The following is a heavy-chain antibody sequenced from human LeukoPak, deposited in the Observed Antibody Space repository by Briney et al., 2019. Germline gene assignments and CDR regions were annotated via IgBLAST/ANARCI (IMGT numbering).Heavy chain of an antibody. J-gene: IGHJ4*02. CDR2: INSDGSST. CDR1: GFTFSSYW. V-gene: IGHV3-74*01. CDR3: ARDHCSSTSCSRGY. D-gene: IGHD2-2*01. Sequence: SGGSLRLSCAASGFTFSSYWMHWVRQAPGNGLVWVSRINSDGSSTSYADSVKGRFTISRDNAKNTLYLQMNSLRAEDTAVYYCARDHCSSTSCSRGYWGQGTLVTVSS.